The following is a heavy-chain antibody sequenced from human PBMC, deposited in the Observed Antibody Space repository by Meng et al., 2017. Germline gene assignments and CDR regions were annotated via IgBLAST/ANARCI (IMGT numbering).Heavy chain of an antibody. CDR1: GFTFSSYW. V-gene: IGHV3-74*01. CDR3: AKDGGAIPVYYGSGSYYSYFDY. D-gene: IGHD3-10*01. Sequence: GESLKISCAASGFTFSSYWMHWVRQAPGKGLVWVSRINSDGSCTSYADYVKGRFTISRDTSKNTLYLQMNSLRAEDTAVYYFAKDGGAIPVYYGSGSYYSYFDYWGQGTLVTVSS. J-gene: IGHJ4*02. CDR2: INSDGSCT.